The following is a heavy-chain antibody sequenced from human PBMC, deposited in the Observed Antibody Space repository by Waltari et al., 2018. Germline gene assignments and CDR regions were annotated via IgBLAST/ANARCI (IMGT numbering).Heavy chain of an antibody. CDR1: GFTFSSYW. Sequence: EVQLVESGGGLVQPGGSLRLSCAASGFTFSSYWMHWVRQAPGKGLVWVSRINSDGSSTSYADAVKGRFTISRDNAKNTLYLQMNSLRAEDTAVYYCARDMYSSGWPYWGYWGQGTLVTVSS. D-gene: IGHD6-19*01. CDR3: ARDMYSSGWPYWGY. CDR2: INSDGSST. J-gene: IGHJ4*02. V-gene: IGHV3-74*01.